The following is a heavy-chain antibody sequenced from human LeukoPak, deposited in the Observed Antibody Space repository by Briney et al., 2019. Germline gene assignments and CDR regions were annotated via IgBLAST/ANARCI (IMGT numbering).Heavy chain of an antibody. J-gene: IGHJ6*03. V-gene: IGHV3-30*01. CDR1: GFTFSSYA. Sequence: GGSLRPSCAASGFTFSSYAMHWVRQAPGKGLEWVAVISYDGSNKYYADSVKGRFTISRDNSKNTLYLQMNSLRAEDTAVYYCARAPRSIGRQIPTTYYYYMDVWGKGTTVTVSS. CDR3: ARAPRSIGRQIPTTYYYYMDV. CDR2: ISYDGSNK. D-gene: IGHD1-1*01.